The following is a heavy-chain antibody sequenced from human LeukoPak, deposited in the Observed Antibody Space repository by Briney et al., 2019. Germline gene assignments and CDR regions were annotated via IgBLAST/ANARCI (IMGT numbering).Heavy chain of an antibody. CDR2: IWYAGSNK. D-gene: IGHD5-12*01. CDR1: GFTFSSYG. Sequence: GGSLRLSCAASGFTFSSYGMHWVRQAPGKGLEWVAVIWYAGSNKYYADSVKGRFTISRDNSKDTLYLQMNSLRAEDTAVYYCARERSIVATFDYWGQGTLVTASS. J-gene: IGHJ4*02. V-gene: IGHV3-33*01. CDR3: ARERSIVATFDY.